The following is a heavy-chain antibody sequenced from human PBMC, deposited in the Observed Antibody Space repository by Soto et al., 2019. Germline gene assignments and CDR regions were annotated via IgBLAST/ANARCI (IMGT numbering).Heavy chain of an antibody. J-gene: IGHJ3*02. CDR1: GGSISSSSYY. Sequence: PSETLSLTCTVSGGSISSSSYYWGWIRQPPGKGLEWIGSIYYSGSTYYNPSLKSRVTISVDTSKNQFSLKLSSVTAADTAVYYCASHGWRVRGVIIPWVFENWGQGTMVTVSS. CDR2: IYYSGST. CDR3: ASHGWRVRGVIIPWVFEN. V-gene: IGHV4-39*01. D-gene: IGHD3-10*01.